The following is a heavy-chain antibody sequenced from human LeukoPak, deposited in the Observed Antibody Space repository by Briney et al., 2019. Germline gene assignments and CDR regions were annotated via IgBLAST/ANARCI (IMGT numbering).Heavy chain of an antibody. CDR2: ISSSSDNI. V-gene: IGHV3-48*04. J-gene: IGHJ6*02. CDR3: ARDSSNPVWYYYYGMDV. Sequence: GGSLRLSCAASGFTFSRYKMNWVRQAPGKGLEWISYISSSSDNIDYADSVKGRFTISRDNAKKSLYLQMNSLRAEDTAVYYCARDSSNPVWYYYYGMDVWGQGTTVTVSS. CDR1: GFTFSRYK. D-gene: IGHD3-16*01.